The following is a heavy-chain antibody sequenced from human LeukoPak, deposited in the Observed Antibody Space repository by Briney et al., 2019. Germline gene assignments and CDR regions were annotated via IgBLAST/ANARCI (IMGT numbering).Heavy chain of an antibody. D-gene: IGHD6-13*01. J-gene: IGHJ4*02. V-gene: IGHV3-11*01. CDR1: GFTFSDYY. CDR3: ARDPGYSSSWYSPTFDY. Sequence: GGSLRLSCAASGFTFSDYYMSWIRQPPGKGLEWVSYISSSGSTIYYADSVKGRFTISRDNAKNSLYLQMNSLRAEDTAVYYCARDPGYSSSWYSPTFDYWGQGTLVTVSS. CDR2: ISSSGSTI.